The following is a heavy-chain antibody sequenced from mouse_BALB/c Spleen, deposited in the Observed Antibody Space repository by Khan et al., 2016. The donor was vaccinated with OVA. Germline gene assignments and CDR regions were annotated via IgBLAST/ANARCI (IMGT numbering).Heavy chain of an antibody. CDR2: ISSGGST. CDR1: GFTFSNYA. CDR3: ARDYWFVY. J-gene: IGHJ3*01. V-gene: IGHV5-6-5*01. Sequence: EVELVESGGGLVKPGGSLKVSCAASGFTFSNYAMSWVRQTPENRLEWVASISSGGSTYYPDSVKGRFSISRDNARNILYLQMSSLRSEDTAMYYCARDYWFVYWGQGTLVTVSA.